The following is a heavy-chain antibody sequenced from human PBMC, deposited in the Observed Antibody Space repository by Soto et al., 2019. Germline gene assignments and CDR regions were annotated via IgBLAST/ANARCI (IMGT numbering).Heavy chain of an antibody. CDR3: ATYGGDSGGFEYFKY. Sequence: EVQLLESGGGLVQPGGSLRLSCAASGLTFSSSGMTWVRQAPGKGLEWVAAISGSGDTYNVDSLKGRFTISRDNSKSTLFLQMNSLRAEDTAVYYCATYGGDSGGFEYFKYWGQGTLVTVSS. V-gene: IGHV3-23*01. CDR2: ISGSGDT. CDR1: GLTFSSSG. J-gene: IGHJ1*01. D-gene: IGHD2-21*02.